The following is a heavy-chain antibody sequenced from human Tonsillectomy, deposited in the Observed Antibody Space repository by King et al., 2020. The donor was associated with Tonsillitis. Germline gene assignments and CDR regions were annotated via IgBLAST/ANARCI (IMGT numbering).Heavy chain of an antibody. V-gene: IGHV2-26*01. CDR1: GFSLSNARMG. J-gene: IGHJ4*02. Sequence: VTLKESGPVLVKPTETLTLTCTVSGFSLSNARMGVSWIRQPPGKALECLAHIFSNDEKSYSTSLQTWLTISKDTSKSQVVLTMTNMDPVDTATYYCARTLWGYYFDSWGQGILVTVSS. CDR3: ARTLWGYYFDS. CDR2: IFSNDEK. D-gene: IGHD3-10*01.